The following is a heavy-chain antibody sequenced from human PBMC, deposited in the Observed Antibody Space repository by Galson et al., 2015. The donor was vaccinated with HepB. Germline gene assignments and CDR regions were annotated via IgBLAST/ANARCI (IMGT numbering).Heavy chain of an antibody. CDR1: GFTFSTYA. Sequence: SLRLSCAASGFTFSTYAMSWVRQAPGKGLEWVSAISGSGAGTYYADSVKDRFTISRDNSKNTVYLQVSSLRAEDAAVYYCAKDRGGSSRDYMDIWGKGTTVTVS. CDR3: AKDRGGSSRDYMDI. V-gene: IGHV3-23*01. D-gene: IGHD2-15*01. J-gene: IGHJ6*03. CDR2: ISGSGAGT.